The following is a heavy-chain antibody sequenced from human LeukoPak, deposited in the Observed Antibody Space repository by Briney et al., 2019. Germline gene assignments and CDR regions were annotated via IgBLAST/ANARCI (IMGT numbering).Heavy chain of an antibody. CDR3: APRMVVTPYYFDY. CDR2: INWNGGST. J-gene: IGHJ4*02. Sequence: GGSLRLSCAASGFTFDDYGRSWVRQAPGKGLEWVSGINWNGGSTGYADSVKGRFTISRDNSKNTLYLQMNSLRAEDTAVYYCAPRMVVTPYYFDYWGQGTLVTVSS. CDR1: GFTFDDYG. D-gene: IGHD4-23*01. V-gene: IGHV3-20*04.